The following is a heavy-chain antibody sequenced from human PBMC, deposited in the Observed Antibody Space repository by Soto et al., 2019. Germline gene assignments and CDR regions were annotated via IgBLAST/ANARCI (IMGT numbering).Heavy chain of an antibody. V-gene: IGHV1-18*01. D-gene: IGHD2-2*01. Sequence: ASVKVSCKASGYTFTSYGISWVRHAPGQGLEWMGWISAYNGNTNYAQKLQGRVTMTTDTSTSTAYMELRSLRSDDTAVYYCARDPGTTKPYYFDYWGQGTLVTVSS. J-gene: IGHJ4*02. CDR2: ISAYNGNT. CDR3: ARDPGTTKPYYFDY. CDR1: GYTFTSYG.